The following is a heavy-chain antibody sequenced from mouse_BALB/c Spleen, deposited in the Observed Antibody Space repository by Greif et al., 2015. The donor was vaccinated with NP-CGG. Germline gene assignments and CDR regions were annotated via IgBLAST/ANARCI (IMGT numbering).Heavy chain of an antibody. V-gene: IGHV1S81*02. Sequence: QVQLQQSGAELVKPGASVKLSCKASGYTFTSYWMHWVKQRSGQGLEWIGEINPSNGRTNYNEKFKSKATLTVDKSSSTAYMQLSSLTSEDSAVYYCAIYDGYYYYAMDYWGQGTSVTVSP. CDR1: GYTFTSYW. CDR3: AIYDGYYYYAMDY. CDR2: INPSNGRT. J-gene: IGHJ4*01. D-gene: IGHD2-3*01.